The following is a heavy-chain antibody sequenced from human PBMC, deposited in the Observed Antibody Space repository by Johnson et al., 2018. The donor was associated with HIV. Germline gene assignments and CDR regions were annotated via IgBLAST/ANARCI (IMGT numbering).Heavy chain of an antibody. CDR1: GFTFSSYE. CDR3: ARGNGITMIVVVITDDAFDI. CDR2: ISSSGSTI. Sequence: VQLVESGGGLVQPGGSLRLSCAASGFTFSSYEMNWVRQAPVKGLEWVSYISSSGSTIYYADSVKGRFTISRDNAKNSMYLQMNSLRDEDTAVYYCARGNGITMIVVVITDDAFDIWGQGSMLTVPS. V-gene: IGHV3-48*03. D-gene: IGHD3-22*01. J-gene: IGHJ3*02.